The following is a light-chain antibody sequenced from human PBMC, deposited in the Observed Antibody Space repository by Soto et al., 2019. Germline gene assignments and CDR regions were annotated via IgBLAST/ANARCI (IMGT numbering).Light chain of an antibody. Sequence: HSVLTQPPSASGTPGQRVTISCSGGNSNIGINYVYWYQRLPGTAPNLLIYSNNQRPSGVPDRFSGSKSGTSASLAISGLRSEDEGDYYCAAWDDSLSAVVFGGGTKLTVL. CDR2: SNN. CDR3: AAWDDSLSAVV. V-gene: IGLV1-47*02. CDR1: NSNIGINY. J-gene: IGLJ2*01.